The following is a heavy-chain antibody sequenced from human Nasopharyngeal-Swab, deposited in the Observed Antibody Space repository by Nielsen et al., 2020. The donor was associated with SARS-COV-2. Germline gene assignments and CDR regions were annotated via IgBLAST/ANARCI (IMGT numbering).Heavy chain of an antibody. CDR1: GYSFSNYW. J-gene: IGHJ3*02. V-gene: IGHV5-10-1*01. CDR3: ARQYQNYFGSGDYHGAFDI. Sequence: GESLKISCEGSGYSFSNYWNSWVRQVPGKGLEGVGKVDPSDSYTHYSPSLRGHVTISVDRSISTAYLQWSSLKASDTAMYYCARQYQNYFGSGDYHGAFDIWGQGTMVTVSS. CDR2: VDPSDSYT. D-gene: IGHD3-10*01.